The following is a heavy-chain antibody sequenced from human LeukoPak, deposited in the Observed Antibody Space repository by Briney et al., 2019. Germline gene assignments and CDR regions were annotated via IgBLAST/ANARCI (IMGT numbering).Heavy chain of an antibody. Sequence: SETLSLTCTVSGGSISSSSYYWGWIRQPPGKGLEWIGSVYYSGSTYYNPSLKSRVTISVDTSKNQFSLKLSSVTAADTAVYYCARHRYYGSGSYSTWFDPWGQGTLVTVSS. CDR3: ARHRYYGSGSYSTWFDP. V-gene: IGHV4-39*01. D-gene: IGHD3-10*01. CDR2: VYYSGST. CDR1: GGSISSSSYY. J-gene: IGHJ5*02.